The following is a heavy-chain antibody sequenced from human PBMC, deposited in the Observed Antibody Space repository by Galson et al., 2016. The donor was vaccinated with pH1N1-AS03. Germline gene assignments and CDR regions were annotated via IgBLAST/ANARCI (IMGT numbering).Heavy chain of an antibody. CDR2: ISYDGGDK. V-gene: IGHV3-30-3*01. D-gene: IGHD3-9*01. CDR3: ARGWYDIWTGYLVDPFDY. J-gene: IGHJ4*02. CDR1: GFTFSTHT. Sequence: SLRLSCAASGFTFSTHTMHWVRQAPGKGLEWVEAISYDGGDKFYADSVKGRSTISRDNAKNSLYLQMNSLRADDTAVYYCARGWYDIWTGYLVDPFDYWGQGALVTVSS.